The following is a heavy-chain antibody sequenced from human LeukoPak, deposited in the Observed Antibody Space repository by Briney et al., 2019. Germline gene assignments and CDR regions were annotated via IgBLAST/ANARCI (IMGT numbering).Heavy chain of an antibody. CDR2: IKQDGSEK. CDR1: GFTFSSYW. J-gene: IGHJ4*02. Sequence: PGGSLRLSCAASGFTFSSYWMSWVRQAPGKGLXXXXNIKQDGSEKYYVDSVKGRFTISRDNAKNSLYLQMNSLRAEDTAVYYCAKLWFGEDYFDYWGQGTLVTVSS. V-gene: IGHV3-7*03. CDR3: AKLWFGEDYFDY. D-gene: IGHD3-10*01.